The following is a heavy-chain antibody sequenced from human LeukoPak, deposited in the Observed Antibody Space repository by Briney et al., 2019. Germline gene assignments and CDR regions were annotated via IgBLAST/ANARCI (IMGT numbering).Heavy chain of an antibody. Sequence: PGGSLRLSCAASGFTFSSYAMSWVRQAPGKGLEWVSAISGSGGTTYYADSVKGRFTISRDNSKNTLYLQMNSLRAEDTAVYYCAKDPHARVTGTTLYWGQGTLVTVSS. V-gene: IGHV3-23*01. CDR3: AKDPHARVTGTTLY. D-gene: IGHD1-20*01. CDR2: ISGSGGTT. J-gene: IGHJ4*02. CDR1: GFTFSSYA.